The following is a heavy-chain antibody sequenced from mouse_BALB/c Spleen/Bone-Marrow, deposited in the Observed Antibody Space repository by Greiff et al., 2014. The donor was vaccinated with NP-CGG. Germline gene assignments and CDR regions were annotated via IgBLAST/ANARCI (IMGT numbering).Heavy chain of an antibody. CDR1: GFNIKDTY. V-gene: IGHV14-3*02. CDR3: ASYRLRTYFDY. D-gene: IGHD2-14*01. J-gene: IGHJ2*01. Sequence: EVQLQQSGAELVKPGASVRLSCTASGFNIKDTYIHWVEQRPEQGLEWIGRIDPANGNTKYDPKFQGKATITADTSSNTAYLQLSSLTSEDTAVYYCASYRLRTYFDYWGQGTTLTVSS. CDR2: IDPANGNT.